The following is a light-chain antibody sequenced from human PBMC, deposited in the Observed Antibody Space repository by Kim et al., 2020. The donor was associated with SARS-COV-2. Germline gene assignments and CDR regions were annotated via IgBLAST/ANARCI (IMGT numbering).Light chain of an antibody. CDR1: RSIGSW. J-gene: IGKJ1*01. CDR2: EAS. Sequence: IQMTQSPSTLSASVGDRVTITCRASRSIGSWLAWYQQQPGEAPNLLIYEASSLKSGVPSRFSGSGSGTEFTLTISSLQPDDFATYYCKQYDTSWTFGQGTKVDIK. V-gene: IGKV1-5*03. CDR3: KQYDTSWT.